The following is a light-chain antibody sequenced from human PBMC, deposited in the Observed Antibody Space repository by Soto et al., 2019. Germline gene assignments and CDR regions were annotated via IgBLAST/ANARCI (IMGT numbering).Light chain of an antibody. J-gene: IGLJ3*02. CDR2: EGS. CDR3: CSYAGSSTWV. Sequence: QSALTQHASVSGSPGQSITISCTGTSSDVGSYNLVSWYQQHPGKAPKLMIYEGSKRPSGVSNRFSGSKSGNTASLTISGLQAEDDADYYCCSYAGSSTWVFGGGTKLTVL. V-gene: IGLV2-23*01. CDR1: SSDVGSYNL.